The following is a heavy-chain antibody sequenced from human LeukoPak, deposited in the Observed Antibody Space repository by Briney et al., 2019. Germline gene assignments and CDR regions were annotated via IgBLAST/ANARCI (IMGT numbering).Heavy chain of an antibody. CDR3: ARVSGYSSGWYLLYYYYGMDV. V-gene: IGHV1-69*01. D-gene: IGHD6-19*01. Sequence: SVKVSCKASGGTFSSYAISWVRQAPGQGLEWMGGIIPIFGTANYAQKFQGRVTITADESTSTAYMELSSLRSEDTAVYYCARVSGYSSGWYLLYYYYGMDVWGQGTTVAVSS. CDR1: GGTFSSYA. CDR2: IIPIFGTA. J-gene: IGHJ6*02.